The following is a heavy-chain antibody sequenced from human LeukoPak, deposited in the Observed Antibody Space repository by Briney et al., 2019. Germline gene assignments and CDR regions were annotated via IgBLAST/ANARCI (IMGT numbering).Heavy chain of an antibody. J-gene: IGHJ4*02. Sequence: PSETLSLTCAVHGGSFSGFYWTWMRQSPGKGLEWIGENTHDGRTSYNPSFKSRATISVDTSNFQFSLKLSSVTAADTAVYFCARGLGEGYPDHWGQGTLVTVSS. CDR2: NTHDGRT. CDR3: ARGLGEGYPDH. D-gene: IGHD5-24*01. V-gene: IGHV4-34*01. CDR1: GGSFSGFY.